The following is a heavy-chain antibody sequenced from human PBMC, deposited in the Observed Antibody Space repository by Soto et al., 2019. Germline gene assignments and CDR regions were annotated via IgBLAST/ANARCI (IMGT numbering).Heavy chain of an antibody. D-gene: IGHD6-6*01. V-gene: IGHV3-74*01. CDR2: INTHGRFT. Sequence: EVQLVESGGGLVQPGGSLRLSCAASGFTFSSYWMHWVRQAPGKGLVWVSRINTHGRFTNYADSVKGRLTVSRDNAKNPLYLQMNSLEAADKAVYYCARGADSSASREFDSGGQGTLVTVSS. CDR3: ARGADSSASREFDS. CDR1: GFTFSSYW. J-gene: IGHJ4*02.